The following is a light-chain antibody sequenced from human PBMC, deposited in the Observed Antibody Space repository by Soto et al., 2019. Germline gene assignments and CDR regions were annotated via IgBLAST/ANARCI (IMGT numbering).Light chain of an antibody. CDR3: QQYTGAPLT. CDR1: QSVTDNY. V-gene: IGKV3-20*01. CDR2: GAS. J-gene: IGKJ1*01. Sequence: EIVLTQSPATLSLSPGERATLSCRASQSVTDNYLAWYQQKPGQAPRLVISGASSRTSGIPDRFSASGSGTDFTLTISRLEPEDVAVYYCQQYTGAPLTFGQGTKVEIK.